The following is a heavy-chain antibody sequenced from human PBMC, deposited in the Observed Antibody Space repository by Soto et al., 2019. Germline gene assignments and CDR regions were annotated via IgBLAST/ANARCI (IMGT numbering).Heavy chain of an antibody. CDR2: ISGSGGST. D-gene: IGHD3-10*01. J-gene: IGHJ4*02. CDR1: GFTFSSYA. CDR3: AKSGSITMVRGVIALWPIFDY. V-gene: IGHV3-23*01. Sequence: GGSLRLSCAASGFTFSSYAMSWVRQAPGKGLEWVSAISGSGGSTYYADSVKGRFTISRDNSKNTLYLQMNSLRAEDTAVYYCAKSGSITMVRGVIALWPIFDYWGQGTLVTVSS.